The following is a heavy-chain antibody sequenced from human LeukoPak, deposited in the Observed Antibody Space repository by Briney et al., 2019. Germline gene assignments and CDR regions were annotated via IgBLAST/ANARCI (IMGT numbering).Heavy chain of an antibody. D-gene: IGHD2-21*02. Sequence: SETLSLTCTVSGGSISSSSDYWGWISQAPGKGLEWIGEINHSGSTNYNPSLKSRVTISVDTSKNQFSLKLSSVTAADTAVYYCARFVVVTAIAYWGQGTLVTVSS. CDR2: INHSGST. J-gene: IGHJ4*02. CDR1: GGSISSSSDY. CDR3: ARFVVVTAIAY. V-gene: IGHV4-39*01.